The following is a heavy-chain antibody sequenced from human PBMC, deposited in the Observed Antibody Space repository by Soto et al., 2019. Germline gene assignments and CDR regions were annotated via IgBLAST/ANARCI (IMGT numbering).Heavy chain of an antibody. CDR3: ARDVTKGLDV. Sequence: ASVKVSCKASVYTFTSCGISWVRQAPGQGLEWMGLINTYNGYTKYPQNFQGRVTMTTDTSTGTVYMELRSLTSDDTAVYYCARDVTKGLDVWGQGTTVT. CDR1: VYTFTSCG. D-gene: IGHD4-4*01. J-gene: IGHJ6*02. V-gene: IGHV1-18*01. CDR2: INTYNGYT.